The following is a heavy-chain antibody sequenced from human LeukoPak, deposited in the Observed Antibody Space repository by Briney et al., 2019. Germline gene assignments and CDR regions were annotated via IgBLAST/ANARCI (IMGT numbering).Heavy chain of an antibody. CDR3: ARGRYCSSTSCYPYYFDY. V-gene: IGHV3-21*01. CDR1: GFTFSTYV. Sequence: GGSLRLSCSISGFTFSTYVMHWVRQAPGKGLEWVSSISSSSSYIYYADSVKGRFTISRDNAKNSLYLQMNSLRAEDTAVYYCARGRYCSSTSCYPYYFDYWGQGTLVTVSS. CDR2: ISSSSSYI. J-gene: IGHJ4*02. D-gene: IGHD2-2*01.